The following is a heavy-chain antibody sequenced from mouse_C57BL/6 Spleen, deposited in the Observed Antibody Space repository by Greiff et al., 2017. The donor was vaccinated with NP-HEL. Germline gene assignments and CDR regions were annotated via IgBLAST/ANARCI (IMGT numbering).Heavy chain of an antibody. CDR2: INPNNGGT. Sequence: EVQLQQSGPELVKPGASVKISCKASGYTFTDYYMNWVKQSHGQSLEWIGDINPNNGGTSYNQKFKGKATLTVDKSSSTAYMELRSLTSEDSAVYYCARAGLGRFYFDDWGQGTTLTVSS. V-gene: IGHV1-26*01. CDR1: GYTFTDYY. CDR3: ARAGLGRFYFDD. D-gene: IGHD4-1*01. J-gene: IGHJ2*01.